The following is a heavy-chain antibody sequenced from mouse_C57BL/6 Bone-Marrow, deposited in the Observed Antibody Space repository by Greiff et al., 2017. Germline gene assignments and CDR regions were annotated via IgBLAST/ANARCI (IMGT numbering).Heavy chain of an antibody. CDR3: ASLDGNYFDF. CDR1: GFNIKDDY. D-gene: IGHD2-3*01. CDR2: IDPEIGDT. Sequence: VQLKESGAELVRPGASVKLSCTASGFNIKDDYIHWVKQRPEQGLEWIGWIDPEIGDTEYASKFQGKATITSDPSSNKAYLHLSSLTSEDTAFYYCASLDGNYFDFWGQGTPLTVAS. V-gene: IGHV14-4*01. J-gene: IGHJ2*01.